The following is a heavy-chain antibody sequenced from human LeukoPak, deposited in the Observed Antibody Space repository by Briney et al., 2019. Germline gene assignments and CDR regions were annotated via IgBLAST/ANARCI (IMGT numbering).Heavy chain of an antibody. V-gene: IGHV3-23*01. CDR1: GFTFSSYA. D-gene: IGHD7-27*01. CDR3: GRDLAWGAFDY. CDR2: ISGSGGST. J-gene: IGHJ4*02. Sequence: GGSLRLSCAASGFTFSSYAMSWVRQAPGKGLEWVSAISGSGGSTYYADSVKGRFTISRDKSKNTLYLQMNSLRAEDTAVYYCGRDLAWGAFDYWGQGTLATVSS.